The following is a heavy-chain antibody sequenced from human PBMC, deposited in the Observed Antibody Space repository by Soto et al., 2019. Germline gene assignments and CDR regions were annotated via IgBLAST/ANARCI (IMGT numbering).Heavy chain of an antibody. CDR2: ISPRFGSP. CDR1: GDTFNSYA. D-gene: IGHD3-16*01. CDR3: AIAPVCSYGLLGF. V-gene: IGHV1-69*06. J-gene: IGHJ4*02. Sequence: QVLLVQSGAEVKKPGSSVTVSCKTSGDTFNSYAISWVRQAPGQGLEWMGGISPRFGSPGYAQKFQGRLTRTAASSTFTAYMSLTRLRSAVTALYYCAIAPVCSYGLLGFWGQGTLVTVSS.